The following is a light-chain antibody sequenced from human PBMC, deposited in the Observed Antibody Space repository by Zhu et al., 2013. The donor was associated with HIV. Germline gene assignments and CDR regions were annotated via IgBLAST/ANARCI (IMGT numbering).Light chain of an antibody. Sequence: EIVLTQSPATLSLSPGERATLSCRASQSVSSFLAWYQQKPGQAPRLLIYDASNRATGIPARFSGSGSGTDFTLTISNLEAEDSAVYYCQQRSIWPCSFGQGTKLEIK. V-gene: IGKV3-11*01. CDR2: DAS. CDR1: QSVSSF. J-gene: IGKJ2*04. CDR3: QQRSIWPCS.